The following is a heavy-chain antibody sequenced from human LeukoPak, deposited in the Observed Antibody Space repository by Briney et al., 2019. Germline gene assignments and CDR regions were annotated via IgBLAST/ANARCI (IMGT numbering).Heavy chain of an antibody. CDR1: GFTFSSYW. Sequence: SGGSLRLSCAASGFTFSSYWMTWVRQAPGKGLEWAAYINQDGSEKYYVDSVKGRFTISRDNAKNSLYLQMNSLRAEDTAVYYCARGGLHDYYYFGMDVWGQGTTVTVSS. V-gene: IGHV3-7*04. J-gene: IGHJ6*02. CDR3: ARGGLHDYYYFGMDV. CDR2: INQDGSEK. D-gene: IGHD5-24*01.